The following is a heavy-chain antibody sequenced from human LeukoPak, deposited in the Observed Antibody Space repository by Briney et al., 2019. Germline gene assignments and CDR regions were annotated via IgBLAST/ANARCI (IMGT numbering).Heavy chain of an antibody. CDR1: GYTFTSYG. V-gene: IGHV1-2*02. J-gene: IGHJ4*02. CDR3: ASAVAGTGFDY. CDR2: INPNSGGT. D-gene: IGHD6-19*01. Sequence: ASVKVSCKASGYTFTSYGISWVRQAPGQGLEWMGWINPNSGGTNYAQKFQGRVTMTRDTSISTAYMELSRLRSDDTAVYYCASAVAGTGFDYWGQGTLVTVSS.